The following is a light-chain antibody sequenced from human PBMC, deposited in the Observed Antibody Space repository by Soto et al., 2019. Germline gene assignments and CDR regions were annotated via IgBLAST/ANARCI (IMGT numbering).Light chain of an antibody. J-gene: IGKJ5*01. V-gene: IGKV3-11*02. CDR1: QSVSTY. CDR3: HHRRHWPPIT. Sequence: LPQCSAALPLSPGGRARLSRDASQSVSTYLAWHPQTPGQAPRLLIYDASNRATGIPARFRASDAGRDRSLPICSLAPADFGVFFRHHRRHWPPITGGRGTRLEIK. CDR2: DAS.